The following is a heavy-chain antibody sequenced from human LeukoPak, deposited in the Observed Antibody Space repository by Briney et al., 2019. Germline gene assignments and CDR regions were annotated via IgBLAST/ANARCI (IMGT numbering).Heavy chain of an antibody. Sequence: GGSLRLSCAASGFTFSSHAMAWVRQAPGKGLEWLSYISSSATTIKYADSVKGRFTVSRDDADNSVYLQMSRLRAEDTGVYYCAGGPQYGGSFVYWGQGTLVTVSS. CDR3: AGGPQYGGSFVY. D-gene: IGHD1-26*01. V-gene: IGHV3-48*03. J-gene: IGHJ4*02. CDR2: ISSSATTI. CDR1: GFTFSSHA.